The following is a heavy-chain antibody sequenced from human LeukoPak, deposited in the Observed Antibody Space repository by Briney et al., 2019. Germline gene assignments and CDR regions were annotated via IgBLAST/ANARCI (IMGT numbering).Heavy chain of an antibody. D-gene: IGHD4-23*01. V-gene: IGHV3-23*01. CDR2: ITASGGST. Sequence: GGSLRLSCAASGFTFSNYAMNWVRQAPGKGLEWVSTITASGGSTDSADSVKGRFTISRDNSKSTLYLQMNSLRAEDTAVYYCTTHMTTVVRLDYWGQGTLVTVSS. CDR1: GFTFSNYA. J-gene: IGHJ4*02. CDR3: TTHMTTVVRLDY.